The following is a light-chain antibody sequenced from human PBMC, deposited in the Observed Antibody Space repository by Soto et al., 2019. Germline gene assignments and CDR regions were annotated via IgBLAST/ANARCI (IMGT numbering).Light chain of an antibody. Sequence: EIVLTQSPGTLSVSPGERATLSCRARQSVGSNLAWYQQKRGQAPRLLIYGVSTRATAIPGRFSGSGSGTEFTLTITSLQSEDFAVYYCQQYNNWPFTFGGGTKVDIK. CDR2: GVS. CDR3: QQYNNWPFT. J-gene: IGKJ4*01. V-gene: IGKV3-15*01. CDR1: QSVGSN.